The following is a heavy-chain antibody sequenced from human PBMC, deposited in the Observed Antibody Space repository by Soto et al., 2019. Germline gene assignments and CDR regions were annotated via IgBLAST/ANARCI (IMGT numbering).Heavy chain of an antibody. J-gene: IGHJ5*02. CDR2: IDPSDSYT. V-gene: IGHV5-10-1*01. CDR3: ARERVTAVGDDWFDP. D-gene: IGHD2-2*01. Sequence: ESLKISCKGSGYSFTGYWISWVRQMPGKGLEWMGRIDPSDSYTNYSPSFQGHVTISAGKSISTAYLQWSSLKASDTAMYYCARERVTAVGDDWFDPWGQGTLVTVSS. CDR1: GYSFTGYW.